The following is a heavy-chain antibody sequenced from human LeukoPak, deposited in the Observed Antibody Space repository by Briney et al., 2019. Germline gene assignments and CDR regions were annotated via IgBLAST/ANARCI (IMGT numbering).Heavy chain of an antibody. Sequence: GGSLRLSCTASGFTFGDYGMSWVRQAPGKGLEWVSGINWNGGSTGYADSVKGRFTISRDNAKNSLYLQMNSLRAEDTAVYYCAKDSGSYLPGAFDIWGQGTMVTVSS. CDR3: AKDSGSYLPGAFDI. V-gene: IGHV3-20*04. CDR1: GFTFGDYG. D-gene: IGHD1-26*01. J-gene: IGHJ3*02. CDR2: INWNGGST.